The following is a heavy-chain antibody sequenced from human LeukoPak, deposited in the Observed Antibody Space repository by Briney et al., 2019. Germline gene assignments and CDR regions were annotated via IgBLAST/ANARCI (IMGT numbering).Heavy chain of an antibody. CDR1: GDSISSGTYY. CDR3: ARGVGSSSSNWFDP. V-gene: IGHV4-61*02. D-gene: IGHD6-6*01. CDR2: VYSSGNT. J-gene: IGHJ5*02. Sequence: SQTLSLTCTVSGDSISSGTYYWRWIRQPAGKGLDWIGRVYSSGNTNYNPSLKSRVTISIDTSKNQFSLKLSSVTAADTAAYYCARGVGSSSSNWFDPWGQGTLVTVSS.